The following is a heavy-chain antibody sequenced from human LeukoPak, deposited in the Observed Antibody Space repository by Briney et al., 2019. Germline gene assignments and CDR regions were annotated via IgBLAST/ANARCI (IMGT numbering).Heavy chain of an antibody. Sequence: PGGSLRLSCAVSGFVFSNTVMYWVRQAPGKGLEWVAVISYDGSNKYYADSVKGRFTIPRDNSKNTLYLQMNSLRAEDTAVYYCAKSYSGYYDSSGYPDAFDIWGQGTMVTVSS. J-gene: IGHJ3*02. CDR1: GFVFSNTV. V-gene: IGHV3-30*18. CDR2: ISYDGSNK. D-gene: IGHD3-22*01. CDR3: AKSYSGYYDSSGYPDAFDI.